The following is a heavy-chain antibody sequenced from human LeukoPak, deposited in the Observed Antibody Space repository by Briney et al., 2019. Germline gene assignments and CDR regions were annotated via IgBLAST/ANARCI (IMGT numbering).Heavy chain of an antibody. CDR1: GFTLSSRW. Sequence: GGSLRLSCVVSGFTLSSRWMMWVRQAPGEGLEWMTNINRDGSEKNYVDSVKGRFTISRDNAENSLYLQMNSLKVEDSAIYYCATYDSWSGYNIAYWGQGTLVTVSS. CDR3: ATYDSWSGYNIAY. J-gene: IGHJ4*02. CDR2: INRDGSEK. V-gene: IGHV3-7*03. D-gene: IGHD3-3*01.